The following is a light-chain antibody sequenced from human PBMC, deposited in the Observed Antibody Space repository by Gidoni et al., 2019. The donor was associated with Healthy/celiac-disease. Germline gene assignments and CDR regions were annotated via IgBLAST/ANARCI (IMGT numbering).Light chain of an antibody. J-gene: IGKJ2*01. CDR2: AAS. CDR1: QSISSY. Sequence: DIQMTQSPSSLSASVGDRVTITCRASQSISSYLNWYQQKPGKAPKLLIHAASSLQSGVPSRFSGSGSGTDFTLTISSLQPEDFATYYCQQSYSTLPYTFGQETKLEIK. V-gene: IGKV1-39*01. CDR3: QQSYSTLPYT.